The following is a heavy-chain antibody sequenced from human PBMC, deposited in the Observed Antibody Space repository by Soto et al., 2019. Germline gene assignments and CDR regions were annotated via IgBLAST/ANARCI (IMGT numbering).Heavy chain of an antibody. Sequence: SETLSLTCAVYGGSFSGYYWTWIRQPPGTGLEWIGEINHSGSTNYNPSLKSRVTISVDTSKNQFSLKLSSVTAADTAVYYCARGTSGWYRNWFDPWGQGTLVTVSS. D-gene: IGHD6-19*01. CDR2: INHSGST. J-gene: IGHJ5*02. CDR3: ARGTSGWYRNWFDP. CDR1: GGSFSGYY. V-gene: IGHV4-34*01.